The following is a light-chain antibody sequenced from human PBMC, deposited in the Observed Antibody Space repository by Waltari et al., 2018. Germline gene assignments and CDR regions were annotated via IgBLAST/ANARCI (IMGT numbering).Light chain of an antibody. CDR3: QQYDNWLGT. Sequence: EIVMTQSPATLSVFPGEIATLSCRASQSIRSNLAWYQHKPGQAPRLLIYGESTRATGIPARFSGSGSGTEFTLTISSLQSEDFAVYFCQQYDNWLGTFGQGTKVEIK. CDR2: GES. J-gene: IGKJ1*01. CDR1: QSIRSN. V-gene: IGKV3-15*01.